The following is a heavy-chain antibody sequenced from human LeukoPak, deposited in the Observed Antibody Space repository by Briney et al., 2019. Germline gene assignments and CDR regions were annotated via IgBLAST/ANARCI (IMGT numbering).Heavy chain of an antibody. J-gene: IGHJ6*02. CDR3: ARVFPPVVVVAATHPGYGMDV. Sequence: SETLSLTCTVSGGSVSSGSYYWSWLRQPPGRGLEWIGYIYYSGSTNYNPSLKSRVTISVDTSKNQFSLKLSSVTAADTAVYYCARVFPPVVVVAATHPGYGMDVWGQGTTVAVSS. D-gene: IGHD2-15*01. CDR1: GGSVSSGSYY. V-gene: IGHV4-61*01. CDR2: IYYSGST.